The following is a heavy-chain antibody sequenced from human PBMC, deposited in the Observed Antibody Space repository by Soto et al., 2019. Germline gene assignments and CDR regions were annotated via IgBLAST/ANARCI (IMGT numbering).Heavy chain of an antibody. CDR3: AITYYDFDV. D-gene: IGHD3-3*01. CDR2: VSRNGINT. Sequence: EEQLVQSGGGLVQPGGSLRLSCAASGFSFSSYDLFWVRQAPGKGLEYVSAVSRNGINTYYANSVKGRFTISRDNSKNIMYLQMGTLRAEGMAVYYCAITYYDFDVWGKGTTVIVSS. CDR1: GFSFSSYD. V-gene: IGHV3-64*01. J-gene: IGHJ6*04.